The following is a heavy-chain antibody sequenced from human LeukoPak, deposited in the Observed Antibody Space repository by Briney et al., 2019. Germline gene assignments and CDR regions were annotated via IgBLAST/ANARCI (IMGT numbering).Heavy chain of an antibody. CDR1: GYTFTSYG. V-gene: IGHV1-18*01. CDR3: AREVPPQYGDYVEGPWDYFDY. Sequence: ASVKVSCKASGYTFTSYGISWVRQAPEQGLEWMGWISAYNGNTNYAQKLQGRVTMTTDTSTSTAYMELRSLRSDDTAVYYCAREVPPQYGDYVEGPWDYFDYWGQGTLVTVSS. CDR2: ISAYNGNT. D-gene: IGHD4-17*01. J-gene: IGHJ4*02.